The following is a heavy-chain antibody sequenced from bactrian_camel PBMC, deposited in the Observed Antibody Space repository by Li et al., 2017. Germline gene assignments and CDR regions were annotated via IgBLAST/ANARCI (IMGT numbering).Heavy chain of an antibody. Sequence: VQLVESGGGTAQPGRSLRLSCAASGNTYSLNCLGWFRQTPGKEREQVAVFIYSFGRSTRYADSVKGRFTISKDNAKNTLYLQMNSLTPEDTAMYYCAARVAACYGLGTQASTFDYWGQGTQVTVS. CDR3: AARVAACYGLGTQASTFDY. CDR2: FIYSFGRST. CDR1: GNTYSLNC. V-gene: IGHV3S54*01. D-gene: IGHD3*01. J-gene: IGHJ4*01.